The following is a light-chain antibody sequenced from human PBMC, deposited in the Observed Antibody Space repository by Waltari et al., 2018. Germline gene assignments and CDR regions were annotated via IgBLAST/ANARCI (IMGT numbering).Light chain of an antibody. J-gene: IGLJ2*01. CDR2: EVN. CDR3: ASYAGTSKLV. V-gene: IGLV2-8*01. Sequence: QSALTQPPSASGSPGQSVTISCTGTSRDIGGYNYGSWYQQHPGKAPKLMIYEVNKRPSGVPDRFSGFKSVNTASLTVSGLQAEDEADYYCASYAGTSKLVFGGGTKLTVV. CDR1: SRDIGGYNY.